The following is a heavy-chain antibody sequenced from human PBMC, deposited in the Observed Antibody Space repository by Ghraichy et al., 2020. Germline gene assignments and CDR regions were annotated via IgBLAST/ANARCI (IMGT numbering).Heavy chain of an antibody. CDR3: GGGYSYADAFDI. CDR1: GGSFSGYY. Sequence: SETLSLTCAVYGGSFSGYYWSWIRQPPGKGLEWIGEINHSGSINYNPSLKSRVTLSVDTSKSQFSLNLYSVTAADTAVYYCGGGYSYADAFDIWGQGTMVTVSS. CDR2: INHSGSI. J-gene: IGHJ3*02. V-gene: IGHV4-34*01. D-gene: IGHD5-18*01.